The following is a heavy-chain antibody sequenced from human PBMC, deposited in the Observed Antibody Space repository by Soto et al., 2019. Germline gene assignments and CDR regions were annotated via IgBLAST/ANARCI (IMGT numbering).Heavy chain of an antibody. V-gene: IGHV1-18*01. Sequence: QVQLVQSGAEVKKPGASVKVSCKASGYTFSSYGISWVRQAPGQGLEWMGWISVFNGNTEYSQEVQGRLTLTTDTSTHTAYMELRRLRSDDTAVYYCAAQRFVDYYGMDVWGQGSTVTVSS. CDR3: AAQRFVDYYGMDV. D-gene: IGHD2-21*01. CDR2: ISVFNGNT. J-gene: IGHJ6*02. CDR1: GYTFSSYG.